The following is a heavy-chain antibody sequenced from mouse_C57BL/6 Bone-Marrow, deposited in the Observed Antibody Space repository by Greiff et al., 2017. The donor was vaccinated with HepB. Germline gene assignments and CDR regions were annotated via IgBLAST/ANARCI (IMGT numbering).Heavy chain of an antibody. CDR3: TTGWLDAY. D-gene: IGHD2-3*01. Sequence: VQLQQSGAELVRPGASVKLSCTASGFNIKDDYMHWVKQRPEQGLEWIGWLDPENGDTEYASKFQGKATITADTSSNTAYLQLSSLTSEDTAVYYCTTGWLDAYWGQGTLVTVSA. CDR2: LDPENGDT. J-gene: IGHJ3*01. V-gene: IGHV14-4*01. CDR1: GFNIKDDY.